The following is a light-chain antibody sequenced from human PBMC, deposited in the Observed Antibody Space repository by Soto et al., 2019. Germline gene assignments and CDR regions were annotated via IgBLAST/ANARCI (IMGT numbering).Light chain of an antibody. V-gene: IGKV1-39*01. J-gene: IGKJ5*01. CDR2: GTS. CDR1: QSPSNY. Sequence: DIQMTQSPSSLSASVGDRITITCRASQSPSNYLNWYQQKPGTAPKLLISGTSSLQSGVPSRFSGTGSGTDFTITISSLQPEDIATYYCQQSYSLPFTFGQGTRLEIK. CDR3: QQSYSLPFT.